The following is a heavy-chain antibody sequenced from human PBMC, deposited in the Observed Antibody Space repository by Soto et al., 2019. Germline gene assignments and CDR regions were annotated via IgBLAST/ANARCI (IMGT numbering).Heavy chain of an antibody. CDR2: ISSSGNYI. J-gene: IGHJ4*02. Sequence: EVQLVESGGGLVKPGGSLRLSCAASGFTFSGSSMNWVRQAPGKGLEWVSSISSSGNYIYFPDSMRGRFTISRDNAKGLVFLQMNSLRAEDRAVYFCARDLSPRISCYSDWGQGVLVTVSS. V-gene: IGHV3-21*02. CDR3: ARDLSPRISCYSD. D-gene: IGHD2-15*01. CDR1: GFTFSGSS.